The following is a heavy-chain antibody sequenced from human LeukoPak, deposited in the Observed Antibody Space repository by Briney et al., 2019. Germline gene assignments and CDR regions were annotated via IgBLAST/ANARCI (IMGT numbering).Heavy chain of an antibody. CDR1: GFTFSSYG. CDR2: IWYDGSNK. V-gene: IGHV3-33*06. J-gene: IGHJ4*02. D-gene: IGHD5-24*01. CDR3: AKTTGGAYKGYFDY. Sequence: GRSLRLSCAASGFTFSSYGMHWVRQAPGKGLEWVAVIWYDGSNKYYADSVKGRFTISRDNSKNTLYLQMNSLRAEDTAVYYCAKTTGGAYKGYFDYWGQGTLVTVSS.